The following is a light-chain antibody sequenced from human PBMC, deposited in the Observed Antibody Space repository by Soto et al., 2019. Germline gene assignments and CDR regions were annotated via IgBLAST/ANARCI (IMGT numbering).Light chain of an antibody. CDR3: SSYTSSSTGVV. V-gene: IGLV2-14*01. Sequence: QSALTQPASVSGSPGQSITISCTGTSCDVGGYNYVSWYQQHPGKAPKLMIYEVSNRPSGVSNRFSGSKSGNTASLTISGLQAEDEADYYCSSYTSSSTGVVFGGGTKLTVL. J-gene: IGLJ2*01. CDR2: EVS. CDR1: SCDVGGYNY.